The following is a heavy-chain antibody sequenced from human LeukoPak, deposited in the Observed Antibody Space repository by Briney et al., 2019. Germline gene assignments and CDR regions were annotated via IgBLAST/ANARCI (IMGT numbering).Heavy chain of an antibody. CDR3: AKGRPFAYSSGWYDAFDI. J-gene: IGHJ3*02. CDR2: ISGSGGST. D-gene: IGHD6-19*01. V-gene: IGHV3-23*01. Sequence: GGSLRLSCAASGFTFSSYAMSWVRQAPGKGLEWVSAISGSGGSTYYADSVKGRFTISRDNSKNTLYLQMNSLRAEDTAVYYCAKGRPFAYSSGWYDAFDIWGQGTMVTVSS. CDR1: GFTFSSYA.